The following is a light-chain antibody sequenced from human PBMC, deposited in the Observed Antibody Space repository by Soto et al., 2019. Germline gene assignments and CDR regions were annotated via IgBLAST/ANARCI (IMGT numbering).Light chain of an antibody. Sequence: DTVMTQSPDSLAVSLGERATINCRSSRSILSTSNNKNYLSWYQQKPGQPPKLLVYWASTRESGVPDRFSGSGSGTDFTLTISSLQAEDVAVYYCRQYFNTPFTFGPGTKVEIK. J-gene: IGKJ3*01. CDR2: WAS. CDR3: RQYFNTPFT. V-gene: IGKV4-1*01. CDR1: RSILSTSNNKNY.